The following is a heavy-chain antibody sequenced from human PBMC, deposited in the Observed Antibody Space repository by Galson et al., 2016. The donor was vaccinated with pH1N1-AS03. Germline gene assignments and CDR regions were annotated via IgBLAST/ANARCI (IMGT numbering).Heavy chain of an antibody. V-gene: IGHV3-64*02. CDR2: DGGST. CDR3: ERAGGY. CDR1: GFIFSNHG. J-gene: IGHJ4*02. Sequence: SLRLSCAASGFIFSNHGMHWARQAPGKGPEFVARDGGSTYYADSVKARFTISRDNSKNTLYLQMHSLRVEDTAVYYCERAGGYWGQGTLVTVSS.